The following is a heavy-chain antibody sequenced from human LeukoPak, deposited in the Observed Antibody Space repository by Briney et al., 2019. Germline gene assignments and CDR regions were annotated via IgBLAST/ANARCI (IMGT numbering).Heavy chain of an antibody. CDR2: IYYSGST. Sequence: PSETLSLTCTVSGGSISSSSYYWGWIRQPPGKGLEWIGSIYYSGSTYYNPSLKSRVTISVDTSKNQFSLKLSSVTAADTAVYYCAGVFKPTYYYDSSGYYYSSWFDPWGQGTLVTVSS. CDR3: AGVFKPTYYYDSSGYYYSSWFDP. V-gene: IGHV4-39*07. CDR1: GGSISSSSYY. J-gene: IGHJ5*02. D-gene: IGHD3-22*01.